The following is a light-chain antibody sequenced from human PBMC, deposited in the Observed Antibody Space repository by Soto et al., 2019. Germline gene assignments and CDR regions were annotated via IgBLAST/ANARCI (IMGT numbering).Light chain of an antibody. J-gene: IGKJ4*01. Sequence: EIVLTQSPATLSLSPGERATLSCMASQSVSSYLAWYQQKPGQAPRLLIYDASNRATGIPARFSGSGSGTDFTLTISSLEPEDFAVYYCQQRSNWPPLTFGGGTTVEIK. CDR3: QQRSNWPPLT. CDR2: DAS. CDR1: QSVSSY. V-gene: IGKV3-11*01.